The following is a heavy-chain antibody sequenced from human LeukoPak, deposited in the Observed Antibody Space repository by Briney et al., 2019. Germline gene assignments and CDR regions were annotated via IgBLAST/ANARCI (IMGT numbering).Heavy chain of an antibody. D-gene: IGHD3-22*01. CDR3: VKDHDSSGTSDY. Sequence: GRSLRLSCAASGFTFSSYGMHWVRQAPGKGLEWVAVISYDGSNKYYADSVKGRFTISRDNSKNTLYLQMNSLRAEDTAVYYCVKDHDSSGTSDYWGQGTLVTVSS. V-gene: IGHV3-30*18. CDR1: GFTFSSYG. CDR2: ISYDGSNK. J-gene: IGHJ4*02.